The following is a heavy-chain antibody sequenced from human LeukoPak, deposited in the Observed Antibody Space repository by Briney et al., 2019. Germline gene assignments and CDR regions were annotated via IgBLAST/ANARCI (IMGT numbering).Heavy chain of an antibody. CDR1: GGSISSYY. D-gene: IGHD6-13*01. J-gene: IGHJ4*02. V-gene: IGHV4-59*01. CDR3: ARGVYSSSWPFDY. Sequence: SETLSLTCTVSGGSISSYYWSWIRQPPGKGLEWIGYIYYSGSTNYNPSLKSRVTISVDTSKNQFSLKLSSVTAADAAVYYCARGVYSSSWPFDYWGQGTLVTVSS. CDR2: IYYSGST.